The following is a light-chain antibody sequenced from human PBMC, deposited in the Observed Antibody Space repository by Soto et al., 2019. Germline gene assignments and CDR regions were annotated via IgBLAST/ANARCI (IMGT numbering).Light chain of an antibody. J-gene: IGLJ2*01. CDR3: SSYTSKSSLI. CDR2: EVR. Sequence: QSVLTPPPSVSGAPGQRVTISCTGSTSNLGAGFDVYWYQHLTRDPQLIIYEVRNRPSGISFRFSGSKSGNRASLSISALPAEEEADYYCSSYTSKSSLIFGGGTKVTVL. CDR1: TSNLGAGFD. V-gene: IGLV1-40*01.